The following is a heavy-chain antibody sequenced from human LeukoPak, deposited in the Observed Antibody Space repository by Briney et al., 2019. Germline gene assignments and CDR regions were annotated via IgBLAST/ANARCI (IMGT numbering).Heavy chain of an antibody. CDR1: GYTFTGYY. J-gene: IGHJ4*02. V-gene: IGHV1-2*02. CDR3: ARDLGVAVRPFSLFY. CDR2: INPKSGVT. D-gene: IGHD6-6*01. Sequence: GASVEVSCKASGYTFTGYYMHWVRQAPGQGPEWMGWINPKSGVTNYAQKFQGRVTMTSDTSISTAYMNFSRLRSDDTAMYYCARDLGVAVRPFSLFYWGQGTLVTVSS.